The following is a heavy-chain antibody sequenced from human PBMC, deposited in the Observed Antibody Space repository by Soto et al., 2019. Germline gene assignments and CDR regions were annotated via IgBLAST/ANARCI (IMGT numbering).Heavy chain of an antibody. CDR1: GFTFSDHY. Sequence: GSLRLSCAASGFTFSDHYMDWVRQAPGKWLEWVGRTRNKANSYTTEYAASVKGRFTISRDDSKNSLYLQMNSLKTEDTAVYYCAREPDYDFWSGYPDYYYYYMDVWGKGTTVTVSS. CDR3: AREPDYDFWSGYPDYYYYYMDV. V-gene: IGHV3-72*01. J-gene: IGHJ6*03. D-gene: IGHD3-3*01. CDR2: TRNKANSYTT.